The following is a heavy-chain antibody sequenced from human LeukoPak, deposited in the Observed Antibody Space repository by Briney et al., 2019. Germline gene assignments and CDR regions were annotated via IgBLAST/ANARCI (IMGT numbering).Heavy chain of an antibody. J-gene: IGHJ4*02. CDR2: ITGSVSNT. CDR1: GFTFNIYA. CDR3: TKVDPYDFWSGY. D-gene: IGHD3-3*01. Sequence: GGSLRLSCAASGFTFNIYAMNWVRQAPGKGLEWVSTITGSVSNTYYADSVKGRFTISRDNSKNTLYLQMNSLRVEDTAVYYCTKVDPYDFWSGYWGQGTPVTVSS. V-gene: IGHV3-23*01.